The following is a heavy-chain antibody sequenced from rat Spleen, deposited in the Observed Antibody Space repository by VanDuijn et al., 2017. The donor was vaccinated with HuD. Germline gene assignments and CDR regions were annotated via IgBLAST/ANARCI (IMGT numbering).Heavy chain of an antibody. CDR2: IWSGGRT. J-gene: IGHJ2*01. CDR3: SRANRESYAHFDH. D-gene: IGHD1-12*01. CDR1: GFSLTSYH. Sequence: QVQLKESGPGLVQPSQTLSLTCTVSGFSLTSYHVSWVRQPPGKGLEWIGTIWSGGRTDYNSALKSRLSISRDTSKSQVLLKMNSLQTEDTAMYFCSRANRESYAHFDHWGQGVMVTVSS. V-gene: IGHV2-15*01.